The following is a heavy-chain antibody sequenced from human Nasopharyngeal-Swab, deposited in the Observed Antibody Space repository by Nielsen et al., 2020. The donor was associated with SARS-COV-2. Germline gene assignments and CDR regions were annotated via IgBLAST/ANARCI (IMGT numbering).Heavy chain of an antibody. V-gene: IGHV3-30*03. CDR2: ISYDGSNK. J-gene: IGHJ6*02. CDR1: GFTFSSYG. Sequence: GGSLRLSCAASGFTFSSYGMHWVRQAPGKGLEWVAVISYDGSNKYYADSVKGRFTISRDNSKNTLYLQINSLRAEDTAVYYCARDQGYSYGYYYYYGMDVWGQGTTVTVSS. CDR3: ARDQGYSYGYYYYYGMDV. D-gene: IGHD5-18*01.